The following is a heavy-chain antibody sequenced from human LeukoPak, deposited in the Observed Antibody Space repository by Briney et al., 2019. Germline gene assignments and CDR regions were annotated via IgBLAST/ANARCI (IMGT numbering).Heavy chain of an antibody. D-gene: IGHD3-3*01. V-gene: IGHV3-30-3*01. Sequence: GGSQRLSCATSGFTFSSYAMHWVRQAPGKGLEWVAVISYDGSNKYYADSVKGRFTISRDNSKNTLYLQMNSLRAEDTAVYYCARDLRRNDFWSGPGYWGQGTLVTVSS. J-gene: IGHJ4*02. CDR2: ISYDGSNK. CDR3: ARDLRRNDFWSGPGY. CDR1: GFTFSSYA.